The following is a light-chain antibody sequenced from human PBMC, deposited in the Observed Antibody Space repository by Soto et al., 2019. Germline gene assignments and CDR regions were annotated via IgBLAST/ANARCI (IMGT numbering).Light chain of an antibody. Sequence: EIQMTQSPSTLSASVGDTVTITCRASQPISTGVAWYQQKPGKAPNLLIAKASSLESGVPTRFTGSGSGTDFPLTVSILQHDYFASYYRHHYDTYPLTFGGGTKVEIK. CDR3: HHYDTYPLT. J-gene: IGKJ4*01. CDR2: KAS. V-gene: IGKV1-5*03. CDR1: QPISTG.